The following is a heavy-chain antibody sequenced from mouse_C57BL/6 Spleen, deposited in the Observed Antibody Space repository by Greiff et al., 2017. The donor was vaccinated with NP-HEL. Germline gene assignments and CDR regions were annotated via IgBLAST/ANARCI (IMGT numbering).Heavy chain of an antibody. Sequence: QVQLQQSGAELVKPGASVKISCKASGYAFSSYWMNWVKQRPGKGLEWIGQIYPGDGDTNYNGKFKGKATLTADKSSSTAYMQLSSLTSEDSAVYFCARWATTVPYFDYWGQGTTLTVSS. CDR3: ARWATTVPYFDY. V-gene: IGHV1-80*01. CDR1: GYAFSSYW. D-gene: IGHD1-1*01. CDR2: IYPGDGDT. J-gene: IGHJ2*01.